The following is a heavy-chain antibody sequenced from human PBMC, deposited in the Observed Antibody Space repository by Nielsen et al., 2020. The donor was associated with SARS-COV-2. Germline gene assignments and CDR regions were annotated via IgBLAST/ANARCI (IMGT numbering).Heavy chain of an antibody. CDR3: ARERPLTTVTWWFDP. J-gene: IGHJ5*02. D-gene: IGHD4-17*01. CDR1: GGSLSSGSYY. V-gene: IGHV4-61*02. Sequence: SQTLSLTCTVSGGSLSSGSYYWSWIRQPAGKGLEWIGRIYTSGSTNYNPSLKSRVTISVDTSKNQFSLKLSSVTAADTAVYYCARERPLTTVTWWFDPWGQGTLVTVSS. CDR2: IYTSGST.